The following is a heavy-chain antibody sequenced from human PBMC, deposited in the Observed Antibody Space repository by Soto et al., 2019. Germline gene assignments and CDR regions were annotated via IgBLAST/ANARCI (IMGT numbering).Heavy chain of an antibody. CDR1: GGSFSGYY. D-gene: IGHD2-8*02. CDR2: INHSGST. CDR3: ARDKITGLFDY. Sequence: QVQLQQWGAGLLKPSETLSLTCAVYGGSFSGYYWTWIRQPPGTGLEWIGEINHSGSTNYNPSLKXXVTISVDTPKNQFSLELTSVTAADTAVYYCARDKITGLFDYWGQGTLVTVSS. J-gene: IGHJ4*02. V-gene: IGHV4-34*01.